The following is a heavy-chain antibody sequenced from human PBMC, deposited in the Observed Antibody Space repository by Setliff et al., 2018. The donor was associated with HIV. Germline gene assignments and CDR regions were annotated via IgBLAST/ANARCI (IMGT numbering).Heavy chain of an antibody. J-gene: IGHJ6*02. CDR2: VYHSGST. V-gene: IGHV4-38-2*02. CDR1: GYSVNSDYL. CDR3: ARGHCSGTNCYGVDYYGMDV. D-gene: IGHD2-2*01. Sequence: SETLSLTCTVSGYSVNSDYLWCWIRQPPGKGLEWIGSVYHSGSTNYNASLKSRVSMSVDKSKNQFSLKLTSVTAADTAVYYCARGHCSGTNCYGVDYYGMDVWGQGTTVTVSS.